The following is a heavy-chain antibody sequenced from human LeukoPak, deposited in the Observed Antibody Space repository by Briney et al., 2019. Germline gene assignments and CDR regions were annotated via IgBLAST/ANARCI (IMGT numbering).Heavy chain of an antibody. Sequence: PSETLSLTCTVSGGSISSSSYYWGWIRQPPGKGLEWIGSIYYSGSTYYNPSLKSRVTISVDTSKNQFSLKLSSVTAADTAVYYCARQGQGLFDYWGQGTLVTVSS. V-gene: IGHV4-39*07. J-gene: IGHJ4*02. CDR2: IYYSGST. CDR3: ARQGQGLFDY. CDR1: GGSISSSSYY.